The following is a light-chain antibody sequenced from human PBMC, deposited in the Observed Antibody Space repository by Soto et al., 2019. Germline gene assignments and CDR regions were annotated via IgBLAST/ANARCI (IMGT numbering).Light chain of an antibody. Sequence: EFVLTQSPGTLSLSPGERATLSCRASQTVRNNYLAWYQQKPGQAPRLLIYDASSRATGIPDRFSGGGSGTDFTLTISRLEPEDFAVYYCQQYGSSPLTFGGGTKGDIK. CDR1: QTVRNNY. V-gene: IGKV3-20*01. CDR2: DAS. CDR3: QQYGSSPLT. J-gene: IGKJ4*01.